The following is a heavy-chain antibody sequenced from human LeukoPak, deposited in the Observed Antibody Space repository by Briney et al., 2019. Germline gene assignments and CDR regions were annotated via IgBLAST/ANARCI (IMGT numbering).Heavy chain of an antibody. CDR2: IIPIFGTA. CDR1: GGTFSSYA. Sequence: SSVKVSCKASGGTFSSYAISWVRQAPGQGLEWMGGIIPIFGTANYAQKFQGRVTITADESTSTAYMELSSLRSEDTAVYYCARDHVSMVRGVYYFDYWGQGTLVTVPS. J-gene: IGHJ4*02. D-gene: IGHD3-10*01. V-gene: IGHV1-69*13. CDR3: ARDHVSMVRGVYYFDY.